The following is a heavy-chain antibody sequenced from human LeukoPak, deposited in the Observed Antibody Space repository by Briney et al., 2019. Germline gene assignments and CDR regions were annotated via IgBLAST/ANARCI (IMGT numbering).Heavy chain of an antibody. CDR2: ISAYNGNT. D-gene: IGHD2-2*02. Sequence: GASVKVSCKASGYTFTSYGISWVRQAPGQGLEWMGWISAYNGNTNYAQKLQGRVTMTTDTSTSTAYMELRSLRSDDTAVYYCARATRAVPAAITPDYWGQATLVTVSS. V-gene: IGHV1-18*01. CDR1: GYTFTSYG. CDR3: ARATRAVPAAITPDY. J-gene: IGHJ4*02.